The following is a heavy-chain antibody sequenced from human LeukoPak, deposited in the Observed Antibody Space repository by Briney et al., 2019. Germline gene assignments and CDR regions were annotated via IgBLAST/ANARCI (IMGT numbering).Heavy chain of an antibody. CDR2: ITGSGDRT. CDR3: ATEMKTRVAGTVGFDP. J-gene: IGHJ5*02. V-gene: IGHV3-23*01. D-gene: IGHD6-19*01. CDR1: GLTFSSYT. Sequence: GGSLRLSCAASGLTFSSYTMSWLRQAPGKGLEWVSSITGSGDRTWYGDSVKGRFTVSRDNSKNTLYLQMDSLRAGDTAIYYCATEMKTRVAGTVGFDPWGQGTLVTVSS.